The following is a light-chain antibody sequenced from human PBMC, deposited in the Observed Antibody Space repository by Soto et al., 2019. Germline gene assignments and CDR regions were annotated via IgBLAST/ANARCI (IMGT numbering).Light chain of an antibody. CDR3: QHYNGYPYT. J-gene: IGKJ2*01. Sequence: DIQMTQSPSPLSASIGDRVTITCRASQSIDNWLAWYQQKPGRAPQLLVYDASRVKTGVPSRFTASGSGTEFTLTINTLQADDSSTYFCQHYNGYPYTFGPGIKVDI. CDR1: QSIDNW. V-gene: IGKV1-5*01. CDR2: DAS.